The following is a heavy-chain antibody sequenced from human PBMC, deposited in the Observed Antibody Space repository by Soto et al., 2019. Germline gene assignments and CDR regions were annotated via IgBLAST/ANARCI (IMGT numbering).Heavy chain of an antibody. CDR1: GGSISSGDYY. CDR3: ARGVAAAGPPLY. D-gene: IGHD6-13*01. Sequence: SETLSLTCTVSGGSISSGDYYWSWIRQPPGKGLEWIGYIYYSGSTYYNPSLKSRVTISVDTSKNQFSLKLSSVTAADTAVYYCARGVAAAGPPLYWGQGTLVTVSS. V-gene: IGHV4-30-4*01. J-gene: IGHJ4*02. CDR2: IYYSGST.